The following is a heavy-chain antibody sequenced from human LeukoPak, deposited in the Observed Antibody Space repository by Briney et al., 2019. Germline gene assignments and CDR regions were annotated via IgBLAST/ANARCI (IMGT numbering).Heavy chain of an antibody. V-gene: IGHV3-23*01. J-gene: IGHJ4*02. CDR1: GFTFSNYA. CDR3: ARMVRGVAEVGY. CDR2: ISGSGGST. D-gene: IGHD3-10*01. Sequence: GGSLRLSCAASGFTFSNYAMSWVRQAPGKGLEWVSTISGSGGSTYYADSVKGRFTISRDNSKDTLHLQMNSLRAEDTAVYFCARMVRGVAEVGYWGQGTLVTVSS.